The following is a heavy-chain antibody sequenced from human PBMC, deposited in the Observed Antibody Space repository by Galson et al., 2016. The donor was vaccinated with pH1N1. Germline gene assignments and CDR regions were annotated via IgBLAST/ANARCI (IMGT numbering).Heavy chain of an antibody. Sequence: SLRLSCAASGFTFDDYAMYWVRQAPGKGLEWVSGISRNSGSIGYADSVKGRFTISRDNAKNSLYLQMNSLRAEDTALYYCAKVDGYSYGPFDYWGQGTLVTVSS. J-gene: IGHJ4*02. D-gene: IGHD5-18*01. CDR1: GFTFDDYA. V-gene: IGHV3-9*01. CDR3: AKVDGYSYGPFDY. CDR2: ISRNSGSI.